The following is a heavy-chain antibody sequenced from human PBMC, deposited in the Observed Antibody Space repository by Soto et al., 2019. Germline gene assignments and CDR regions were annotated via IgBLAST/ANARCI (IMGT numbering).Heavy chain of an antibody. J-gene: IGHJ6*02. D-gene: IGHD3-10*01. CDR2: IIPIFGTA. V-gene: IGHV1-69*06. CDR1: GGTFSSYA. CDR3: AREVPQFALGMDV. Sequence: ASVKVSCKASGGTFSSYAISWVRQAPGQGLEWMGGIIPIFGTANYAQKFQGRVTITADKSTSTAYMELSSLRSEDTAAYYCAREVPQFALGMDVWGQGTTVTVSS.